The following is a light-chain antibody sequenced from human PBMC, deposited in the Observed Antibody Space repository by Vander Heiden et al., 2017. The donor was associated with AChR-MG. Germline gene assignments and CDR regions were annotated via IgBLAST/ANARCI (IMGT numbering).Light chain of an antibody. CDR2: LGS. J-gene: IGKJ2*01. CDR1: QSLLYSNGYNY. V-gene: IGKV2-28*01. CDR3: MQTLQAPLT. Sequence: VMTQSPLSLPVTTGESATISCRCSQSLLYSNGYNYLDWYLQKPGQSPQILIYLGSNRAPGVPDRFSGSGSGTDFTLKISIVEAEDVGVYYCMQTLQAPLTFGQGTKLEI.